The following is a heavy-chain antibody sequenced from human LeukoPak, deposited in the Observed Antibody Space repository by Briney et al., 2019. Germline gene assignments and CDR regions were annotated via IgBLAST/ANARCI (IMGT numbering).Heavy chain of an antibody. CDR3: ARVPRSYYYYYYMDV. CDR1: GGTISSSNDY. V-gene: IGHV4-61*05. Sequence: SETLSLTCSVFGGTISSSNDYWAWIRQPPGKGLEWLGYIYYSGSSNYNPSLKSRVTMSADTSKNQFSLKLSSVTAADTAVYYCARVPRSYYYYYYMDVWGKGTTVTVSS. D-gene: IGHD2-2*01. CDR2: IYYSGSS. J-gene: IGHJ6*03.